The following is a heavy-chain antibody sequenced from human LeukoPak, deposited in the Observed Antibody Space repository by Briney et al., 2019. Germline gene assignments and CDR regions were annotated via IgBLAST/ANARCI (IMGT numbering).Heavy chain of an antibody. CDR2: IWYDGSNK. Sequence: GGSLRLSCAASGFTFSSYGMHWVRQAPGKGLEWVAVIWYDGSNKYYADSVKGRFTISKDNSKNTLYLQMNSLRAGDTAVYYCARDGGYSGYGSYYYYYGMDVWGQGTTVTVSS. D-gene: IGHD5-12*01. CDR3: ARDGGYSGYGSYYYYYGMDV. V-gene: IGHV3-33*01. CDR1: GFTFSSYG. J-gene: IGHJ6*02.